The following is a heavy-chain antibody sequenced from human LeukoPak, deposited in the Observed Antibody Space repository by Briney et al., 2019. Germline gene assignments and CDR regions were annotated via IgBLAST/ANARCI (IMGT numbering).Heavy chain of an antibody. CDR2: IYYSGST. J-gene: IGHJ4*02. CDR3: ARRRSGSYYLLYFDC. Sequence: SETLSLTCTVSGGSISSSSYYWGWIRQPPGKGLEWIGSIYYSGSTYYNPSLKSRVTISVDTSKNQFSLKLSSVTAADTAVYYCARRRSGSYYLLYFDCWGQGTLVTVSS. D-gene: IGHD1-26*01. CDR1: GGSISSSSYY. V-gene: IGHV4-39*01.